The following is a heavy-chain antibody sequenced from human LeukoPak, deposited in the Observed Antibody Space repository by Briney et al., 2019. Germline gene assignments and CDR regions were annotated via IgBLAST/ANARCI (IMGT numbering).Heavy chain of an antibody. CDR3: ARVSAYNWFDP. Sequence: GGSLRLSCAASGFSFSSYGMHWVRQAPGKGLEWVAVMSYDGSKEYYAGSVKGRFTISRDNSKNTLYLQMNSLRAEDTAVYYCARVSAYNWFDPWGQGTLVTVSS. J-gene: IGHJ5*02. D-gene: IGHD6-25*01. CDR2: MSYDGSKE. CDR1: GFSFSSYG. V-gene: IGHV3-30*03.